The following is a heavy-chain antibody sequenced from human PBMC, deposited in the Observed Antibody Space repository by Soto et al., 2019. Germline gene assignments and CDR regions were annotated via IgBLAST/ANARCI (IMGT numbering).Heavy chain of an antibody. CDR1: GFTFSNYA. D-gene: IGHD5-18*01. J-gene: IGHJ4*02. V-gene: IGHV3-23*04. CDR2: IIGSGGSE. CDR3: AKDRFRSGYTYGSFDY. Sequence: EVQLVESGGGSVQPGGSLRLSCVAAGFTFSNYAMSWVRQAPGKGLKWVSTIIGSGGSEYYGDSVKGRFTISRDNFKDTLFLQLNGLRAEDTAVYYCAKDRFRSGYTYGSFDYWGQGALVTVSA.